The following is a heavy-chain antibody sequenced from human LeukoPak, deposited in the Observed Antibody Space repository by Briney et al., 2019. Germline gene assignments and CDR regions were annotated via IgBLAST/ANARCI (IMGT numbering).Heavy chain of an antibody. CDR3: ASITMVRGVPRFDP. J-gene: IGHJ5*02. CDR2: INHSGST. D-gene: IGHD3-10*01. CDR1: GGTFSGYY. Sequence: SETLSLTCAVYGGTFSGYYWSWIRQPPGKGLEWIGEINHSGSTNYNPPLKSRVTISVDTSKNQFSLKLSSVTAADTAVYYCASITMVRGVPRFDPWGQGTLVTVSS. V-gene: IGHV4-34*01.